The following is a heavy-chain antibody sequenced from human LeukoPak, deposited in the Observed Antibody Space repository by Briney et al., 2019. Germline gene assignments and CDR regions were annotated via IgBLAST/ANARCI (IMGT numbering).Heavy chain of an antibody. Sequence: KPSETLSLTCSVSGDSFSSSTYYWGWVRQTPGKGLEWIGSTSYSGSTYYNPSLKSRVTISVDTSKNQFSLKLSSVTAADTAVYYCASPDPAVVELWTNHDAFDIWGQGTMVTVSS. J-gene: IGHJ3*02. V-gene: IGHV4-39*07. CDR2: TSYSGST. D-gene: IGHD5-18*01. CDR3: ASPDPAVVELWTNHDAFDI. CDR1: GDSFSSSTYY.